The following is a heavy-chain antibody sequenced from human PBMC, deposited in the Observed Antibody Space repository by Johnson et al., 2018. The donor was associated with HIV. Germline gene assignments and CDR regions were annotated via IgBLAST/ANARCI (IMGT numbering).Heavy chain of an antibody. CDR1: GFTVSSDY. CDR2: IYSGCST. Sequence: MLLVESGGGLVQPGGSLRLSCAASGFTVSSDYMTWVRQAPGKGLEWVSIIYSGCSTYYTRSVKGRFTISRDNSKNMLFLQINSLRVEDTAVYYCARVRVGAFDIWGQGTMVTVSS. D-gene: IGHD1-26*01. CDR3: ARVRVGAFDI. J-gene: IGHJ3*02. V-gene: IGHV3-66*02.